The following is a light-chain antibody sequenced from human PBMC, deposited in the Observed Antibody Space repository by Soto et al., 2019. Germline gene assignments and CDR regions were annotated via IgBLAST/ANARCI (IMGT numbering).Light chain of an antibody. J-gene: IGLJ2*01. V-gene: IGLV4-69*02. CDR2: LNSDGRH. CDR1: SGHSTYA. CDR3: QTWDPGIGVV. Sequence: QPVLTQSPSASASLGASVKLTCTLSSGHSTYAIAWHQQQPEKGPRYLMNLNSDGRHSKGDGIPDRFSGSTSGAERYLTISSLQSEDEADYYCQTWDPGIGVVFGGGTKLTVL.